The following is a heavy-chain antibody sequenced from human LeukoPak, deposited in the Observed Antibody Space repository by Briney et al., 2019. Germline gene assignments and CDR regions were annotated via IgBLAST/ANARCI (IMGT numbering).Heavy chain of an antibody. CDR1: GFTFSSYS. V-gene: IGHV3-48*04. D-gene: IGHD1-26*01. CDR3: ARIRIHSGSYGAFDI. Sequence: GGSLRLSCAASGFTFSSYSMNWVRRAPGKGLEWVSYISSSLSSMYYADSVKGRFTISRDNAENSLYLQMNSLRAEDTAVYYCARIRIHSGSYGAFDIWGQGTMVTVSS. CDR2: ISSSLSSM. J-gene: IGHJ3*02.